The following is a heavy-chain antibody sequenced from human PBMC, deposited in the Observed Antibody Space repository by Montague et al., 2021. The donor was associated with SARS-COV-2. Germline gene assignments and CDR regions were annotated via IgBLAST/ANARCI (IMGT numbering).Heavy chain of an antibody. Sequence: SETLSLTCTVSGGSITNTIDYWAWIRQPPGKGLEWIGSIYYTGNTYYNPSLKSRVTISVVTSKNHFTLKLSSVTAAETAVYYCARLKGYFDSRGSPSAFDFWGQGTKVTVS. J-gene: IGHJ3*01. CDR2: IYYTGNT. D-gene: IGHD3-22*01. CDR1: GGSITNTIDY. CDR3: ARLKGYFDSRGSPSAFDF. V-gene: IGHV4-39*02.